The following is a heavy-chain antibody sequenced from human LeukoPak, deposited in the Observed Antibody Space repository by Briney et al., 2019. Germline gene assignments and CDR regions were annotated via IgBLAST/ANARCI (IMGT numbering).Heavy chain of an antibody. CDR3: AREVAYCGGDCYFAR. D-gene: IGHD2-21*02. CDR2: INPNSGGT. J-gene: IGHJ4*02. V-gene: IGHV1-2*06. Sequence: ASVKVSCKASGYTFTGYYMHLVRQAPGQGLEWMGRINPNSGGTNYAQKFQGRVTMTRDTSISTAYMELSRLRSDDTAVYYCAREVAYCGGDCYFARWGQGTLVTVSS. CDR1: GYTFTGYY.